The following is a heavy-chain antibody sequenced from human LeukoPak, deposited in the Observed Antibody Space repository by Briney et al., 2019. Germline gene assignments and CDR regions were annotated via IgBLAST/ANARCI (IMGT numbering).Heavy chain of an antibody. J-gene: IGHJ4*02. Sequence: SETLSLTCTVSGGSISDYSWSWIRQPPGKGLEWVGNIYYSGSANHNPSLKSRVTISRDTSKNQFSLKLTSVTSADTAVYYCARAGGVKTAALDLDYWGQGTLVTVSS. CDR2: IYYSGSA. V-gene: IGHV4-59*01. CDR1: GGSISDYS. CDR3: ARAGGVKTAALDLDY. D-gene: IGHD6-25*01.